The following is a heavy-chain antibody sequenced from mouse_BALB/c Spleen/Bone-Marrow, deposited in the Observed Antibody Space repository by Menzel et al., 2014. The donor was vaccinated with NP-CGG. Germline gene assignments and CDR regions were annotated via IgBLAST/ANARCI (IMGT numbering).Heavy chain of an antibody. Sequence: VQLQQSGAELVKPGASVKLSCKASGYTFTSYYMYWVKQRPGQGLEWIGEINPSNGGTNYNEKFKSRATLTVDKSSSSAYIQLSSLASEYAAVEYFARFPHWGQGTPVTVSS. V-gene: IGHV1-53*01. CDR3: ARFPH. CDR2: INPSNGGT. CDR1: GYTFTSYY. J-gene: IGHJ4*01.